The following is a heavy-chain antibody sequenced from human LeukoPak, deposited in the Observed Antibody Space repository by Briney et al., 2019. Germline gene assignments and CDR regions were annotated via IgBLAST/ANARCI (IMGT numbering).Heavy chain of an antibody. D-gene: IGHD2-15*01. J-gene: IGHJ3*02. V-gene: IGHV4-34*01. CDR3: ARYRVVVVATAFDI. Sequence: SETLSLTCAVYGGSFSGYYWSWIRQPPGKGLEWIGEINHSGSTNYNPSLKSRVTISVDRSKNQFSLKLSSVTAADTAVYYCARYRVVVVATAFDIWGQGTMVTVSS. CDR2: INHSGST. CDR1: GGSFSGYY.